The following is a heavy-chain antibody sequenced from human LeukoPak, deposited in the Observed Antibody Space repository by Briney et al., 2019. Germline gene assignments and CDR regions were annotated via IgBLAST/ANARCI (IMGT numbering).Heavy chain of an antibody. Sequence: GGSLRLSCAASGFTFDDYAMHWVRQAPGKGLEWVSGISWNSGKIGYADSVKGRFTISRDNAKNSLYLQMNSLRAEDTAVYYCARDAYYYDSGGYPYYFDYWGQGTLVTVSS. CDR2: ISWNSGKI. J-gene: IGHJ4*02. V-gene: IGHV3-9*01. D-gene: IGHD3-22*01. CDR3: ARDAYYYDSGGYPYYFDY. CDR1: GFTFDDYA.